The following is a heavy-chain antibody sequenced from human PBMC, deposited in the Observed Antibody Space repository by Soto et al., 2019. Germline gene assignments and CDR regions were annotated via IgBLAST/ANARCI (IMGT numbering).Heavy chain of an antibody. J-gene: IGHJ4*02. Sequence: EVQLVESGGGLVQPGGSPRLSCAASGFTFSSYSMNWVRQAPGKGLEWVSYISSSSSTIYYADSVKGRFTISRDNAKNSLYLQMNSLRDEDTAVYYCARDLKGYFGRYFDWFPLDYWGQGTLVTVSS. D-gene: IGHD3-9*01. V-gene: IGHV3-48*02. CDR1: GFTFSSYS. CDR3: ARDLKGYFGRYFDWFPLDY. CDR2: ISSSSSTI.